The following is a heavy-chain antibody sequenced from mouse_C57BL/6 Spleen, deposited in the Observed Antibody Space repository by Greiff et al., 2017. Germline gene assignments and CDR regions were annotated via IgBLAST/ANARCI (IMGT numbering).Heavy chain of an antibody. D-gene: IGHD1-1*01. V-gene: IGHV1-55*01. CDR2: IYPGSGST. Sequence: QVQLQQPGAELVKPGASVKMSCKASGYTFTSYWITWVKQRPGQGLEWIGDIYPGSGSTNYNEKFKSKATLTVDTSSSTAYMQLSSRTSEDSAVYYCARAYYGSSFGYFDVWGTGTTVTVSS. CDR1: GYTFTSYW. CDR3: ARAYYGSSFGYFDV. J-gene: IGHJ1*03.